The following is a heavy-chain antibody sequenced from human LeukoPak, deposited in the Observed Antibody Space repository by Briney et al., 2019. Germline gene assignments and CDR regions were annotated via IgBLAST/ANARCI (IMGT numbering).Heavy chain of an antibody. CDR1: GYTFSTYG. D-gene: IGHD3-9*01. CDR2: TSTNNGYT. Sequence: ASVKVSCKASGYTFSTYGISWVRQAPGQGLEWMGWTSTNNGYTNYVQSLQGRVTMTADTSTSTAYMELRSLRSDDTAVYYCARVYNIFTGYSTYYYYMDVWGKGTTVTVSS. CDR3: ARVYNIFTGYSTYYYYMDV. J-gene: IGHJ6*03. V-gene: IGHV1-18*01.